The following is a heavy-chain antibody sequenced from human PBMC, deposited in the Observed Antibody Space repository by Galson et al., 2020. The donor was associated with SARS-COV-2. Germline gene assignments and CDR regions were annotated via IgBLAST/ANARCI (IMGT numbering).Heavy chain of an antibody. CDR3: ARAVDPQRILWLSGYGMDV. D-gene: IGHD2-21*01. J-gene: IGHJ6*02. V-gene: IGHV3-48*03. Sequence: GSLRLSCAASGFTFSSYEMNWVRQAPGKGLEWVSYISSSGSTIYYADSVKGRFTISRDNAKNSLYLQMNSLRAEDTAVYYCARAVDPQRILWLSGYGMDVWGQGTTVTVSS. CDR2: ISSSGSTI. CDR1: GFTFSSYE.